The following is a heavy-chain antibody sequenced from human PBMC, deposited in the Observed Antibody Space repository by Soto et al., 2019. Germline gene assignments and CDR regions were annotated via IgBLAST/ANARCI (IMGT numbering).Heavy chain of an antibody. D-gene: IGHD2-15*01. CDR3: AGAGGSCSGCSCTPKYFYGMDV. CDR2: INSDGSTT. J-gene: IGHJ6*02. V-gene: IGHV3-74*01. Sequence: EVQLVESGGGLVQRGGSLRVSCAASGFTFSRFWMHWVRQAPGMGLVWVSRINSDGSTTNYADSVKGRFTISRDNAKNTLYMKMNSLRVEDTGVDYCAGAGGSCSGCSCTPKYFYGMDVWGQGTTVTVSS. CDR1: GFTFSRFW.